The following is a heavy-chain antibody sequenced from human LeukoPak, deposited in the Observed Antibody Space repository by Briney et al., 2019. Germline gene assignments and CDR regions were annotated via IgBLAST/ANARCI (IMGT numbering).Heavy chain of an antibody. CDR1: GYTFTSYA. Sequence: GASVKVSCKAFGYTFTSYAISWVRQAPGQGLEWMGWISGYNGNTDYAQKLQGRVTMTTDTSTTTAYMELRSLRSDDTAVYYCARDVSPENSAYDWAIYYYYTMDVWGQGTTVTVPS. J-gene: IGHJ6*02. CDR3: ARDVSPENSAYDWAIYYYYTMDV. V-gene: IGHV1-18*01. D-gene: IGHD5-12*01. CDR2: ISGYNGNT.